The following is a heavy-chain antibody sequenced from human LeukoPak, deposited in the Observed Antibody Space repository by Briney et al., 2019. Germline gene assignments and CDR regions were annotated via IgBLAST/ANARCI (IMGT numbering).Heavy chain of an antibody. Sequence: SETLSLTCAVYGGSFSGYYWSWIRQPPGKGLEWIGEINHSGGTNYNPSLKSRVTISVDTSKNQFSLKLSSVTAADTAVYYCARGTMVRGPDQRGAFDIWGQGTMVTVSS. D-gene: IGHD3-10*01. V-gene: IGHV4-34*01. J-gene: IGHJ3*02. CDR2: INHSGGT. CDR3: ARGTMVRGPDQRGAFDI. CDR1: GGSFSGYY.